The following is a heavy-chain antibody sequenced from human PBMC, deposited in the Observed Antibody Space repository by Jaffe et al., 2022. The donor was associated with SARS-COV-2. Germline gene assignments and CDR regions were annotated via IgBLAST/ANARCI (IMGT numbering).Heavy chain of an antibody. CDR3: AKGGCTGGSCYSEGADNY. D-gene: IGHD2-15*01. CDR1: GFTFSSYA. J-gene: IGHJ4*02. CDR2: ISGSGSST. Sequence: EVQLLESGGGLVQPGGSLRLSCAASGFTFSSYAMNWVRQAPGKGLEWVLGISGSGSSTYYADSVKGRFTVSRDNSKKTLYLQMNSLRAEDTAVYYCAKGGCTGGSCYSEGADNYWGQGTLVTVSS. V-gene: IGHV3-23*01.